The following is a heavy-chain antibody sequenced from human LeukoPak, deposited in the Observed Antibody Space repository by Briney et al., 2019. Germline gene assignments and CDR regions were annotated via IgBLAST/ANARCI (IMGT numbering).Heavy chain of an antibody. J-gene: IGHJ4*02. Sequence: SETLSLTCTVSGGSISGYYWSWIRQPAGKGLEGIGHIYTSGSTIYNPSLKSRVTMSIDTSKKQFSLKLSSVTAADTAVFYCARMEAWVVPTGPRGFDHWGQGTLVTVSS. CDR3: ARMEAWVVPTGPRGFDH. D-gene: IGHD6-19*01. CDR2: IYTSGST. CDR1: GGSISGYY. V-gene: IGHV4-4*07.